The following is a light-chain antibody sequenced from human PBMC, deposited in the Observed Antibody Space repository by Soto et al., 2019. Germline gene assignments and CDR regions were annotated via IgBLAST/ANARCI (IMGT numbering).Light chain of an antibody. CDR1: PSVSNS. CDR3: QQLNLWPPVA. CDR2: DAS. J-gene: IGKJ4*01. V-gene: IGKV3-11*01. Sequence: ESVLTQSPATLSLSPGERATLSCRASPSVSNSLAWYQHKPGQAPRLLIYDASNRATGVPTRFSGSGSGTDFTLTISSLEPEDFAVYYCQQLNLWPPVAFGGGTRVEI.